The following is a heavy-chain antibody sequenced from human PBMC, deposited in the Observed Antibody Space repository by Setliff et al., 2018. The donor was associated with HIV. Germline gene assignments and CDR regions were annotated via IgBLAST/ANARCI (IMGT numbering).Heavy chain of an antibody. CDR3: ARSRPRSMDFYMDV. CDR2: IYYSGST. D-gene: IGHD2-8*01. J-gene: IGHJ6*03. Sequence: SETLSLTCTVSGGSISSSSYYWGWIRQPPGKGLEWIGSIYYSGSTYYNPSLKSRVTISVDTSKNQLSLKLSSVTAADTAVYYCARSRPRSMDFYMDVWGKGTTVTVS. V-gene: IGHV4-39*07. CDR1: GGSISSSSYY.